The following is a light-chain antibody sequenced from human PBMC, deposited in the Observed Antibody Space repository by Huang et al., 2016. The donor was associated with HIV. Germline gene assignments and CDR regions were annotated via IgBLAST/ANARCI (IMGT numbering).Light chain of an antibody. CDR2: GAS. V-gene: IGKV3-15*01. CDR1: QSISSK. J-gene: IGKJ3*01. CDR3: QQYNNWPFT. Sequence: ERVVTQSPVTLSVSPGERATFTCRASQSISSKLAWYQQKPGQPPMLLIDGASTRATGIPARFRGSGSGTECPLTTSSLQSEDFAVYNCQQYNNWPFTFGPGPRVDIK.